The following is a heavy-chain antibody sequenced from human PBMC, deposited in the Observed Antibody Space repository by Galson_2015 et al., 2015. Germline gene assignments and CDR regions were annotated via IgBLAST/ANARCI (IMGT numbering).Heavy chain of an antibody. Sequence: SLTCTVSGGSISSSSYYWGWIRQPPGKGLEWIGSIYYSGSTYYNPSLKSRVTISVDTSKNQFSLKLSSVTAADTAVYYCARDLAHNPRVNWFDPWGQGTLVTVSS. CDR3: ARDLAHNPRVNWFDP. J-gene: IGHJ5*02. CDR1: GGSISSSSYY. D-gene: IGHD1-14*01. V-gene: IGHV4-39*02. CDR2: IYYSGST.